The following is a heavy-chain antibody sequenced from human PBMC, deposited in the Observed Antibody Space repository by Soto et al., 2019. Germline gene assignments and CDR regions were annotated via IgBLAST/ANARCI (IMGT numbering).Heavy chain of an antibody. Sequence: PVESLKISCQGSGYSFTSYWISWVRQMTGKGLEWMGRIDPSDSYTNYSPSFQGHVTISADKSISTAYLQWSSLKASDTAMYYCARLGTMVRGVSCWGQGTLVTVSS. CDR1: GYSFTSYW. J-gene: IGHJ4*02. CDR3: ARLGTMVRGVSC. D-gene: IGHD3-10*01. V-gene: IGHV5-10-1*01. CDR2: IDPSDSYT.